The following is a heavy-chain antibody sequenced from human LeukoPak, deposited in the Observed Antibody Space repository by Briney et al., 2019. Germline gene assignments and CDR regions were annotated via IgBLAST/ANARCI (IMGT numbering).Heavy chain of an antibody. V-gene: IGHV1-69*04. CDR1: GGTFSSYA. D-gene: IGHD3-10*01. CDR2: IIPILGIA. J-gene: IGHJ2*01. Sequence: SVKVSCKASGGTFSSYAISWVRQAPGQGLEWMGRIIPILGIANYAQKFQGRVTITADKSTSTAYMELSSLRSEDTAVYYCATGPRVIMVLGVILDLWGRGTLVTVSS. CDR3: ATGPRVIMVLGVILDL.